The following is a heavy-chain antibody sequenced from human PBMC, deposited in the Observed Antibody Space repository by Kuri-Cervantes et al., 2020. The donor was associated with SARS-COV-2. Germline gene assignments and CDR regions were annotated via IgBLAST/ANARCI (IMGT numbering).Heavy chain of an antibody. J-gene: IGHJ1*01. V-gene: IGHV3-11*04. CDR2: ISSSGSTI. CDR1: GFTFSDYY. D-gene: IGHD3-10*01. Sequence: GESLKISCAASGFTFSDYYMSWIRQAPGKGLEWVSYISSSGSTIYYADSAKGRFTISRDNAKNSLYLQMNSLRAEDTAVYYCARAQNTYGSGSYVYFQHWGQGTLVTDSS. CDR3: ARAQNTYGSGSYVYFQH.